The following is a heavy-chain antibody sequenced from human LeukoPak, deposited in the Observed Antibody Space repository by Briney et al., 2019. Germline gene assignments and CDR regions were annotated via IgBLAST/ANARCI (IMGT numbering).Heavy chain of an antibody. Sequence: PSETLSLTCAVYGGSFSGYYWSWIRQPPGKGLEWIGETNHSGSTNYNPSLKSRVTISVDTSKNQFSLKLSSVTAADTAVYYCARGGAETTPRKNWFGPWGQGTLVTVSS. V-gene: IGHV4-34*01. J-gene: IGHJ5*02. CDR3: ARGGAETTPRKNWFGP. CDR1: GGSFSGYY. D-gene: IGHD4-17*01. CDR2: TNHSGST.